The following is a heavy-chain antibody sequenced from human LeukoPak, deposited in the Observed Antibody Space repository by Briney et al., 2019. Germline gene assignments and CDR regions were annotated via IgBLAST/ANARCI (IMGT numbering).Heavy chain of an antibody. J-gene: IGHJ4*02. CDR2: ISGSGFST. D-gene: IGHD6-6*01. Sequence: GGSLRLSCAASGFTFSSYAMSWVRQAPGKGLEWVSGISGSGFSTYYADSVKGRFTISRDNSKNTLYLQMSSLRAEDTAVYFCAKVVDGIAARPCDYWGQGTLVTVSS. CDR1: GFTFSSYA. CDR3: AKVVDGIAARPCDY. V-gene: IGHV3-23*01.